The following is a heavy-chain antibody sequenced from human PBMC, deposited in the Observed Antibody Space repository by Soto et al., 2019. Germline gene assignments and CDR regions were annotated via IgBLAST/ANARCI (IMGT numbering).Heavy chain of an antibody. CDR2: ISGSGGRT. V-gene: IGHV3-23*01. J-gene: IGHJ3*01. CDR1: GFTFSIYA. Sequence: EVQLLESGGGLVQPGGSLRLSCAASGFTFSIYAMNWVRQAPGKGLEWVSVISGSGGRTYYADSVKGRFTMSRDNSKNTLYLQMNSLRAEDTAVYYCARGDVFDLWGQGTKVTVSS. CDR3: ARGDVFDL. D-gene: IGHD3-16*01.